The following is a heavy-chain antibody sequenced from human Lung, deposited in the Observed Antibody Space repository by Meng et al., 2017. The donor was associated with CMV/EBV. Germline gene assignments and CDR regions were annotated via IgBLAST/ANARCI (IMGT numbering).Heavy chain of an antibody. CDR3: AREGYCSGCSCYYYYYGMDV. Sequence: SLKISCAASGFTFDDYAMHWVRQAPGKGLEWVSGISWNSGSIGYADSVKGRFTISRDNAKNSLYLQMNSLRAEDTALYYCAREGYCSGCSCYYYYYGMDVWGQGTTVTVSS. CDR2: ISWNSGSI. J-gene: IGHJ6*02. CDR1: GFTFDDYA. V-gene: IGHV3-9*01. D-gene: IGHD2-15*01.